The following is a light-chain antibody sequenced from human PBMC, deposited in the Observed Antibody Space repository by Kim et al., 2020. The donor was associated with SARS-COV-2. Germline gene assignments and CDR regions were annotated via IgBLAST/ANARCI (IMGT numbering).Light chain of an antibody. CDR2: QDN. CDR3: QAWDSSTYV. V-gene: IGLV3-1*01. Sequence: SVSPGQTASITSSGDKLGNKYACCYQQKPGQSPVLVIYQDNKRPSGIPERFSGSNSGNTATLTISGTHAMDEADYYCQAWDSSTYVFGTGTKVTVL. J-gene: IGLJ1*01. CDR1: KLGNKY.